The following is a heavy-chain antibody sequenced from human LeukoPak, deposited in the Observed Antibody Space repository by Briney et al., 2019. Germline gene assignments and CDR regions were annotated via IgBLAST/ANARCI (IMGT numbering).Heavy chain of an antibody. J-gene: IGHJ4*02. D-gene: IGHD3-22*01. CDR3: ARSTYYYDSSGYYQLDY. Sequence: ASVKVSCKASGYTFTSYGISWVRQAPGQGLEWMGWISAYNGNTNYAQKLQGRVTMTTDTSTSTAYMELRSLRSDDTAVYYCARSTYYYDSSGYYQLDYWGQGTLVTVSS. V-gene: IGHV1-18*01. CDR2: ISAYNGNT. CDR1: GYTFTSYG.